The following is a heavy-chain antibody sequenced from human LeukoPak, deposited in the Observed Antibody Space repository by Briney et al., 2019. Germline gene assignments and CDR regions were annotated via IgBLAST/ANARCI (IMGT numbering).Heavy chain of an antibody. V-gene: IGHV1-46*01. CDR1: GYTFTSNY. J-gene: IGHJ4*02. Sequence: VKVSCKASGYTFTSNYIRWVRQAPGQGLEWMGMIYPGDGSTSYAQKFQGRVTVTRDTSTSTVHMELSGLRSEDTAVYYCARDQEGFDYWGQGTLVTVSS. CDR3: ARDQEGFDY. CDR2: IYPGDGST.